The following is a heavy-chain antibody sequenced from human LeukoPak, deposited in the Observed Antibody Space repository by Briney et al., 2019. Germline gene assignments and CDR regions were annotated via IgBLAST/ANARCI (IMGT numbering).Heavy chain of an antibody. J-gene: IGHJ4*02. CDR3: AKDGLQFSEWLPPLGY. Sequence: GGSLRLSCAASGFTFSSYSMNWVRQAPGKGLEWVSSISSSSSYIYYADSVKGRFTISRDNAKNSLYLQMNSLRAEDTAVYYCAKDGLQFSEWLPPLGYWGQGTLVTVSS. CDR1: GFTFSSYS. CDR2: ISSSSSYI. D-gene: IGHD3-3*01. V-gene: IGHV3-21*04.